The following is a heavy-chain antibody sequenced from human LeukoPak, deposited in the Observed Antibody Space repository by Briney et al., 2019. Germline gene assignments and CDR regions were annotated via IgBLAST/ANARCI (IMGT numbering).Heavy chain of an antibody. CDR1: GYTFTNYF. V-gene: IGHV1-46*01. J-gene: IGHJ4*02. Sequence: ASVKVSCKASGYTFTNYFMHWVRQAPGQGLEWMGIINPSGGSTTYAQRFQGRVTMTRDMSTSTVYMELSSLRSEDTAVFYCARDSSSSSLDYWGQGTLVTVSS. CDR3: ARDSSSSSLDY. D-gene: IGHD6-6*01. CDR2: INPSGGST.